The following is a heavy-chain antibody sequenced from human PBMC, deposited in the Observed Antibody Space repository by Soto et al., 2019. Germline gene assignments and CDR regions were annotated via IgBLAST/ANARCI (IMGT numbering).Heavy chain of an antibody. CDR1: GYTFTSYY. J-gene: IGHJ5*02. CDR3: ARNYGGIRAKENWFDP. D-gene: IGHD4-17*01. Sequence: QVQLVQSGAEVKKPGASVKVSCKASGYTFTSYYMHWVRQAPGQGLEWMGIINPSGGSTSYEQKFQGRVTMTRDTSTSTVYMELSSLRSEDTAVYYCARNYGGIRAKENWFDPWGQGTLVTVSS. V-gene: IGHV1-46*01. CDR2: INPSGGST.